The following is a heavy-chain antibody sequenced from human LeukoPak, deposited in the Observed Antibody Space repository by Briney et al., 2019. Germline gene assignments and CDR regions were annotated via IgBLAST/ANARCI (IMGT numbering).Heavy chain of an antibody. V-gene: IGHV4-4*02. CDR2: IYHSGSP. Sequence: SGTLSLTCAVSGGSISSNNWWGWVRQPPGKGLEWIGEIYHSGSPNYNPSLKSRVTISVDKSRNHFSLNLSSVTAADTAVYYCARGKWLYDYWGQGTLVTVSS. CDR1: GGSISSNNW. D-gene: IGHD3-22*01. J-gene: IGHJ4*02. CDR3: ARGKWLYDY.